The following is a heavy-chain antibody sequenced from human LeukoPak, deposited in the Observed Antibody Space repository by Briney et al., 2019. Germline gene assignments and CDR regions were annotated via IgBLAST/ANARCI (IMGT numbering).Heavy chain of an antibody. J-gene: IGHJ6*02. CDR1: GFTFSSYG. V-gene: IGHV3-33*01. CDR3: ARSAAAGIDYYYGMDV. CDR2: IWYDGSNK. D-gene: IGHD6-13*01. Sequence: GGSLRLSCAASGFTFSSYGMPWVRQAPGKGLEWVAVIWYDGSNKYYADSVKGRFTISRDNSKNTLYLQMNSLRAEDTAVYYCARSAAAGIDYYYGMDVWGQGTTVTVSS.